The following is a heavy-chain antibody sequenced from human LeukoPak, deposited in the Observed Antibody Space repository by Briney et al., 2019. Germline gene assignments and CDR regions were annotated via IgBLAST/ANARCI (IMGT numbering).Heavy chain of an antibody. CDR3: AKEVVPAAKGVYYYGMDV. D-gene: IGHD2-2*01. CDR1: GFTFSSYA. Sequence: GGSLRLSCAASGFTFSSYAMSWVRQAPGEGLEWVSAISGSGGSTYYAHSVKGRFTISRDNSKNTLYLQMNSLRAEDTAVYYCAKEVVPAAKGVYYYGMDVWGQGTTVTVSS. V-gene: IGHV3-23*01. CDR2: ISGSGGST. J-gene: IGHJ6*02.